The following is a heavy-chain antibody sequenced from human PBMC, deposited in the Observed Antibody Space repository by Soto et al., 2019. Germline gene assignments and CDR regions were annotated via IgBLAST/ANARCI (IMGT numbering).Heavy chain of an antibody. D-gene: IGHD3-10*01. Sequence: ASVKVSCKASGYSFTNNDVSGVRQATGQGLEWMGWMNPGSGDTGYAQKFQGRFTMTRDSSIAKAYMELSSLRSDDTAIYYCPRMATFGSLNWFDPWGQGTLVTVSS. CDR2: MNPGSGDT. CDR3: PRMATFGSLNWFDP. J-gene: IGHJ5*02. V-gene: IGHV1-8*01. CDR1: GYSFTNND.